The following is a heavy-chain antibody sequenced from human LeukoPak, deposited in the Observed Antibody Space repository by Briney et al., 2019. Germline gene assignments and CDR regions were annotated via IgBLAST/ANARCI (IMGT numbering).Heavy chain of an antibody. V-gene: IGHV3-23*01. D-gene: IGHD4-23*01. CDR1: GFTFSSYA. CDR2: ISGSGGST. CDR3: AKTSTVVTPPVGYYYYMDV. Sequence: SGGSLRLSCAASGFTFSSYAMSWVRQAPGKGLEWVSAISGSGGSTYYADSVKGRFTISRDNSKSTLYLQMNSLRTGDTAVYYCAKTSTVVTPPVGYYYYMDVWGKGTTLTVSS. J-gene: IGHJ6*03.